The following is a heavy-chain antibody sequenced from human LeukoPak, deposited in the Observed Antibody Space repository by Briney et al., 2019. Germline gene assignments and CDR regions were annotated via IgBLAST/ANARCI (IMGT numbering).Heavy chain of an antibody. D-gene: IGHD3-10*01. CDR3: AKPLDYYGSGSYAFDI. J-gene: IGHJ3*02. Sequence: GSLRLSCAASGFTVSSNYMSWVRQAPGKGLEWVSVISGSGGSTYYADSVKGRFTISRDNAKNSLYLQMNSLRAEDTALYYCAKPLDYYGSGSYAFDIWGQGTMVTVSS. V-gene: IGHV3-23*01. CDR2: ISGSGGST. CDR1: GFTVSSNY.